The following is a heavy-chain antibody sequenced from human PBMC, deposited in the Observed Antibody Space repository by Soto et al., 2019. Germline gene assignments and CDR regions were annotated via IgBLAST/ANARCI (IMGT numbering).Heavy chain of an antibody. D-gene: IGHD3-9*01. J-gene: IGHJ6*02. CDR2: INPNSGGT. CDR3: ARVHQPRYYDILTGYSTYYYYYGMDV. Sequence: ASVKVSCKASGYTFTGCYMHWVRQAPGQGLEWMGWINPNSGGTNYAQKFQGRVTMTRDTSISTAYMELSRLRSDDTAVYYCARVHQPRYYDILTGYSTYYYYYGMDVWGQGTTVTVSS. CDR1: GYTFTGCY. V-gene: IGHV1-2*02.